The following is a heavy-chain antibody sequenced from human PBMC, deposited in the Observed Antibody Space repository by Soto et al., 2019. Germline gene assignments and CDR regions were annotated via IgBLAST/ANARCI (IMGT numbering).Heavy chain of an antibody. Sequence: EVQLLESGGGLVQPGGSLRLSCAVSGFTFSKFAMTWVRQAPGKGLEWVSVISDNGGYTFYADSVKGRLTISRDNSKKTLYLEMNSLRIEDTAEYYYAKNGGSGEGYDYMDVWGKGTTVTVSS. CDR3: AKNGGSGEGYDYMDV. J-gene: IGHJ6*03. V-gene: IGHV3-23*01. CDR1: GFTFSKFA. CDR2: ISDNGGYT. D-gene: IGHD3-10*01.